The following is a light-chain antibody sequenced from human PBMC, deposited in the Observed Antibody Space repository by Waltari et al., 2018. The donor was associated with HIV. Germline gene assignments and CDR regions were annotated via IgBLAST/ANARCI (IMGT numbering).Light chain of an antibody. Sequence: SSALTQTPSVSVSPGQTATITCSGEAFPSRYAHWYHQRGGQSPFLVIYPVQKRPSGKPDRFSGSSSGTVLTLTISGVQTEDEGDYYCQTTDTNGVVVFGGGTKVTVL. CDR3: QTTDTNGVVV. CDR2: PVQ. V-gene: IGLV3-25*03. CDR1: AFPSRY. J-gene: IGLJ2*01.